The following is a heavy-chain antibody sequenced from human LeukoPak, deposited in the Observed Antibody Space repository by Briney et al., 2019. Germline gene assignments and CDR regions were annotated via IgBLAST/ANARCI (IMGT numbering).Heavy chain of an antibody. J-gene: IGHJ4*02. Sequence: PGGSLRLSCAASGFTFSSYWMSWVRQAPGKGLEWVANIKQDGSEKYYVDSVKGRFTISRDNAKNSLYLQMNSLRAEDTAVYYCARVTRDGYNYYFDYWGQGTLVTVSS. CDR2: IKQDGSEK. V-gene: IGHV3-7*01. D-gene: IGHD5-24*01. CDR1: GFTFSSYW. CDR3: ARVTRDGYNYYFDY.